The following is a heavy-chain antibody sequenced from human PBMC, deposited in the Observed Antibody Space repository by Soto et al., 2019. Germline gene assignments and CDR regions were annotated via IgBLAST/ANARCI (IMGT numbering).Heavy chain of an antibody. CDR2: INHSGST. Sequence: SETLSLTCAVYGGSFSGYYWSWIRQPPGKGLEWMGVINHSGSTTYNPSLKSRVTISVDTSKNQFSLKLSSVTAADTAVYYCARVVGVWPYYYYYGMDVWGQGTTVTVSS. CDR3: ARVVGVWPYYYYYGMDV. D-gene: IGHD2-15*01. CDR1: GGSFSGYY. V-gene: IGHV4-34*01. J-gene: IGHJ6*02.